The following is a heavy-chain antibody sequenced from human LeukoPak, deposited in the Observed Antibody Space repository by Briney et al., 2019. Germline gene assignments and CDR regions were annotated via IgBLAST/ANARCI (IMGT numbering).Heavy chain of an antibody. CDR2: ISGSGGST. J-gene: IGHJ6*02. Sequence: RSGGSLRLSCAASGFTFSSYAMSWVRQAPGKGLEWVSAISGSGGSTYYADSVKGRFTISRDNSKNTLYLQMNSLRAEDTAVYYCAIDWLLLDYYGMDVWGQGTTVTVSS. CDR3: AIDWLLLDYYGMDV. D-gene: IGHD3-9*01. V-gene: IGHV3-23*01. CDR1: GFTFSSYA.